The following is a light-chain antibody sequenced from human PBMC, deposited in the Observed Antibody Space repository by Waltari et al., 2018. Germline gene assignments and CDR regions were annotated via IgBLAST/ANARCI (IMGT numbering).Light chain of an antibody. V-gene: IGLV1-44*01. CDR2: TNN. CDR3: AAWDDSLNGYV. Sequence: QSVLTQPPSASGTPGQTVTISCSGSSSNLGSYTVNWHQQLPGTAPKLLIYTNNTRPSGVPDRFSGSKSGTSASLHISGLQSEDEADYYCAAWDDSLNGYVFGAGTTVTVL. CDR1: SSNLGSYT. J-gene: IGLJ1*01.